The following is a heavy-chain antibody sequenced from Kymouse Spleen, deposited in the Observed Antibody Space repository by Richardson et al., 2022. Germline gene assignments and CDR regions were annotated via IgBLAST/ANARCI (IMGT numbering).Heavy chain of an antibody. CDR3: TRQVGTTDYYYYGMDV. CDR2: IRSKANSYAT. V-gene: IGHV3-73*02. J-gene: IGHJ6*02. CDR1: GFTFSGSA. D-gene: IGHD1-7*01. Sequence: EVQLVESGGGLVQPGGSLKLSCAASGFTFSGSAMHWVRQASGKGLEWVGRIRSKANSYATAYAASVKGRFTISRDDSKNTAYLQMNSLKTEDTAVYYCTRQVGTTDYYYYGMDVWGQGTTVTVS.